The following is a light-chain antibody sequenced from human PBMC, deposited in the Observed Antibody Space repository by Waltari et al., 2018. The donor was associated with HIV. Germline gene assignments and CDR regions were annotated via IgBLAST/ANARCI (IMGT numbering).Light chain of an antibody. V-gene: IGLV2-14*01. CDR2: EVS. CDR1: NSDVGGYNY. J-gene: IGLJ3*02. CDR3: SSYTSSTTWV. Sequence: QSALTQPASVSGSPGQSVTISCTGTNSDVGGYNYVSWYQHHPGKAPKLMIFEVSQRPSGVSNRFSGSKSGNTASLTISGLQAEDEADYYCSSYTSSTTWVFGGGTRVTVL.